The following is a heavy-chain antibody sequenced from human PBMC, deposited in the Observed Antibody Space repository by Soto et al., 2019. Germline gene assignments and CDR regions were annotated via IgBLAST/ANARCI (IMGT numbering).Heavy chain of an antibody. J-gene: IGHJ6*02. V-gene: IGHV4-30-2*01. CDR1: GGSISSGGYS. CDR2: IYHSGST. Sequence: PSETLSLTCAVSGGSISSGGYSWSWIRQPPGKGLEWIGYIYHSGSTYYNPSLKSRVTISVDRSKNQFSLELSSVTAADTAVYYCARAGGVTIFGVAHYGMDVWGQGTTVTVSS. CDR3: ARAGGVTIFGVAHYGMDV. D-gene: IGHD3-3*01.